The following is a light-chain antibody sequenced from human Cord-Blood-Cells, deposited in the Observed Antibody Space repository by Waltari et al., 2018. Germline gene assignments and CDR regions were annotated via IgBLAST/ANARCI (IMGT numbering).Light chain of an antibody. CDR1: QSISSW. CDR2: NAS. CDR3: QQYNSYPYS. Sequence: IQMTQSPSTLSASVGDRVTITCRASQSISSWLAWYQQKPGKAPTLLIYNASSLESGVPSRFSGSGSGTEFTLTISSLQPDDFATYYCQQYNSYPYSFGQGTKLEIK. V-gene: IGKV1-5*03. J-gene: IGKJ2*03.